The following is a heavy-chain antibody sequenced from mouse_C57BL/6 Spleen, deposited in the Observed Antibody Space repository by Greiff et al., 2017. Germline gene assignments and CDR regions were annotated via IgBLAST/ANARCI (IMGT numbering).Heavy chain of an antibody. V-gene: IGHV5-9-1*02. Sequence: EVKVEESGEGLVKPGGSLKLSCAASGFTFSSYAMSWVRQTPEKRLEWVAYISSGGDYIYYAETVKGRFTISRDNARNTLYLQMSSLKSEDTAMYYCTRDPYYYGSSYQWYFDVWGTGTTVTVSS. CDR3: TRDPYYYGSSYQWYFDV. D-gene: IGHD1-1*01. J-gene: IGHJ1*03. CDR1: GFTFSSYA. CDR2: ISSGGDYI.